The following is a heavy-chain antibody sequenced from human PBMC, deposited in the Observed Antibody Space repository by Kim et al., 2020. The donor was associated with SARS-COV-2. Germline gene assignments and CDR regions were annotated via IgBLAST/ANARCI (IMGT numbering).Heavy chain of an antibody. CDR1: GFTVSSYW. CDR2: ISDDGTST. J-gene: IGHJ5*02. Sequence: GGSLRLSCAASGFTVSSYWMHWVRHAPGKGLVWVSRISDDGTSTYYADSVKGRFTISRDSATNTLFLQMSGLRVEDTGVYYCARGKGRHGWFDPWGQGTLVTVSS. CDR3: ARGKGRHGWFDP. D-gene: IGHD4-17*01. V-gene: IGHV3-74*01.